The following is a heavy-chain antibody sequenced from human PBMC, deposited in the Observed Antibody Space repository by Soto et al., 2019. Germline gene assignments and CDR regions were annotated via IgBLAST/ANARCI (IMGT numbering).Heavy chain of an antibody. Sequence: GGSLRLSCAASGFTVSSNYMTWVRQAPGKGLEWVSVMYSGGTTYYADSVKGRFTISRDNSKNTLYLQMNSLRAEDAAVYHCARATSDRAMVFDYWGQGTLVTVSS. CDR3: ARATSDRAMVFDY. CDR1: GFTVSSNY. J-gene: IGHJ4*02. V-gene: IGHV3-53*01. D-gene: IGHD5-18*01. CDR2: MYSGGTT.